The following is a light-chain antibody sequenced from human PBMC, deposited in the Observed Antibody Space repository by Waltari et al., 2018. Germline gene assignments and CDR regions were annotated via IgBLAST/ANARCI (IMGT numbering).Light chain of an antibody. CDR1: QSVLYSSNNKNY. Sequence: DIVMTQSADSLAVSLGERATINCKSSQSVLYSSNNKNYLAWYQQKPGQPPKLLIYWASTRECGVPDRFTGSGSGTDFTLTISSLQAEDVAVYYCQQYYSIPLTFGGGTTVEIK. V-gene: IGKV4-1*01. J-gene: IGKJ4*01. CDR3: QQYYSIPLT. CDR2: WAS.